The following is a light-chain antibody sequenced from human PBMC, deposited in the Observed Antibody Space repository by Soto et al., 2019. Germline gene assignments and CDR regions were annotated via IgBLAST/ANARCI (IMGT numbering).Light chain of an antibody. J-gene: IGKJ3*01. CDR1: QNINTY. CDR2: DAA. CDR3: QQTSSAPCT. V-gene: IGKV1-39*01. Sequence: DIQMTQSPYSLSAAVGDRVTIACRASQNINTYLNWYQQKPGKAPKLLIFDAASLQSGVPSRFSGGGSRTDFTLTITSLQPEDFATYYCQQTSSAPCTFGPGTKVDIK.